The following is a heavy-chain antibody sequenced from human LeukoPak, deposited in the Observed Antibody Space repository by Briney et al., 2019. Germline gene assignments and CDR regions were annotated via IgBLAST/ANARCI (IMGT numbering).Heavy chain of an antibody. J-gene: IGHJ4*02. D-gene: IGHD3-16*01. CDR3: ARDGLYDYVWGSYHDPYYFDY. Sequence: SETLSLTCTVSGGSISSSSYYWGWIRQPPGKGLEWIGSIYYSGSTYYNPSLKSRVTISVDTSKNQFSLKLSSVTAADTAVYYCARDGLYDYVWGSYHDPYYFDYWGQGTLVTVSS. V-gene: IGHV4-39*07. CDR2: IYYSGST. CDR1: GGSISSSSYY.